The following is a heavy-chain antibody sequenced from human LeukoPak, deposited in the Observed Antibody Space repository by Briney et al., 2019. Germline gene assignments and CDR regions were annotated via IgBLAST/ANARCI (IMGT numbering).Heavy chain of an antibody. V-gene: IGHV4-59*08. CDR1: GGSISSYY. CDR2: IYYSGTA. J-gene: IGHJ4*02. Sequence: SETESLTCTVSGGSISSYYWSWIRQPPGKGLEWIAYIYYSGTASYNPSLKSRVTISVDTSKNQFSLTLNSVTAADTAVYYCARHQKGGSSWAQFDYWGQGTLVTVSS. CDR3: ARHQKGGSSWAQFDY. D-gene: IGHD6-13*01.